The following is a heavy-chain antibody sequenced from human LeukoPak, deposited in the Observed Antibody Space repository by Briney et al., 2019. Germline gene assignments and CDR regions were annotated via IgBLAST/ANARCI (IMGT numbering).Heavy chain of an antibody. Sequence: SETLSLTCTVSGGSISSFYWNWIRQPPGKGLEWIGYVHYTGSTNYNPSLKSRLTISLDMSQNQFSLRLSSVTAADTAVYYCARDRGYTYPDAFDIWGQGTMVTASS. V-gene: IGHV4-59*01. D-gene: IGHD5-18*01. CDR3: ARDRGYTYPDAFDI. CDR2: VHYTGST. CDR1: GGSISSFY. J-gene: IGHJ3*02.